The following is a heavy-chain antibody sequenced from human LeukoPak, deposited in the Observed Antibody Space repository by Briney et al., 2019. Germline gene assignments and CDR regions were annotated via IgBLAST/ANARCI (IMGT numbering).Heavy chain of an antibody. V-gene: IGHV4-31*02. J-gene: IGHJ5*02. CDR3: ARDPSGDITGTTFDR. D-gene: IGHD1-20*01. CDR2: VSYSGST. Sequence: IGYVSYSGSTNYNSSLKSRLTISADTSKNQFYLRLTSVTAADTAVYFCARDPSGDITGTTFDRWGQGTLVTVSS.